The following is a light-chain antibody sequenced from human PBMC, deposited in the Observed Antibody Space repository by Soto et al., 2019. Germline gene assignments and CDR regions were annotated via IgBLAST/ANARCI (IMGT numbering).Light chain of an antibody. Sequence: QSVLTQPPSASGSPGQSVTISCTGTSSDVGGYNYVAWYQQHPANAPKLLIYEVNKRPSGVPDRFSGSKSGNTASLTVSGLQAEDEADYYCSSYASSINFGVFGTGTKVTVL. CDR2: EVN. J-gene: IGLJ1*01. V-gene: IGLV2-8*01. CDR3: SSYASSINFGV. CDR1: SSDVGGYNY.